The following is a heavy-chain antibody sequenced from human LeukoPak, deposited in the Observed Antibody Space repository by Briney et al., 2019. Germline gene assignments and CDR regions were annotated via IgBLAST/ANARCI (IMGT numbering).Heavy chain of an antibody. CDR2: IIPIFGTA. CDR1: GGTFSSYA. Sequence: EASVKVSCKASGGTFSSYAISWVRQAPGQGLEWMGGIIPIFGTANYAQKFQGRVTITTDESTSTAYMELSSLRSEDTAVYYCASTPPGWEYQLLSQFDYWGQGTLVTVSS. J-gene: IGHJ4*02. CDR3: ASTPPGWEYQLLSQFDY. V-gene: IGHV1-69*05. D-gene: IGHD2-2*01.